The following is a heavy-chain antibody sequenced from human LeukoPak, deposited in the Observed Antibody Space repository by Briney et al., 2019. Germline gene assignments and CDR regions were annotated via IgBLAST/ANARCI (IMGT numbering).Heavy chain of an antibody. CDR3: ARGTSSVVVVAATQRYYYYYYMDV. CDR1: GGSFSGYY. Sequence: SETLSLTCAVYGGSFSGYYWSWIRQPPGKGLEWIGEINHSGSTNCNPSLKSRVTISVDTSKNQFSLKLSSVTAADTAVYYCARGTSSVVVVAATQRYYYYYYMDVWGKGTTVTVSS. CDR2: INHSGST. V-gene: IGHV4-34*01. J-gene: IGHJ6*03. D-gene: IGHD2-15*01.